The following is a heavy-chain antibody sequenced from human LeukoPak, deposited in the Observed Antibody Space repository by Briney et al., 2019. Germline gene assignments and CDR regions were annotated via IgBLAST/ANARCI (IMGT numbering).Heavy chain of an antibody. Sequence: GRSLRLSCAASGFTFSNYGMHWVRQAPGKGLEWVAVIWHDGSNKYYADSVKGRFTISRDNAKNKLYLQMNSLRAEDTAVYNCARDGFCSSSSCYPLNWFDPWGQGTLVTVSS. CDR2: IWHDGSNK. CDR1: GFTFSNYG. D-gene: IGHD2-2*03. V-gene: IGHV3-33*01. J-gene: IGHJ5*02. CDR3: ARDGFCSSSSCYPLNWFDP.